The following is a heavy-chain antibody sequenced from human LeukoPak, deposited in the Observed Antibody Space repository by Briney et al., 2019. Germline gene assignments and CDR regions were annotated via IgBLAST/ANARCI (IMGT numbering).Heavy chain of an antibody. D-gene: IGHD6-13*01. CDR3: ARGRGSSWYYFDS. Sequence: PSETLSLTCTVSGDSISSYFWCWIRQPPGNGLEWIGCLYYSGRTNYSPSLTSRVTLSADTSKNQFSLNLSSVTAADTAVYSCARGRGSSWYYFDSWGQGTLVTVSS. V-gene: IGHV4-59*12. J-gene: IGHJ4*02. CDR1: GDSISSYF. CDR2: LYYSGRT.